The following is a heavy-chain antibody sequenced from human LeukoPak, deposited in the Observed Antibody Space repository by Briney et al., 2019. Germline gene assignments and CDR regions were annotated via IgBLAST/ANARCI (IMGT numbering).Heavy chain of an antibody. CDR2: ISGSGGST. V-gene: IGHV3-23*01. Sequence: PGGSLRLSCAASGFTFSSYAMSWVRQAPGKGLEWVSAISGSGGSTYYADSVKGRFTISSDKSKNTLYLQMKSLRVEDTAIYYCAKDIGGNSGTLDYWGQGALVTVSS. D-gene: IGHD2-21*02. CDR3: AKDIGGNSGTLDY. CDR1: GFTFSSYA. J-gene: IGHJ4*02.